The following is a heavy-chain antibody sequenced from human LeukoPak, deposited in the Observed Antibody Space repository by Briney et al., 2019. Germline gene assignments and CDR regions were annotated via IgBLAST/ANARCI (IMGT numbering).Heavy chain of an antibody. CDR2: IIPIFGTA. CDR1: GGTFSSYA. Sequence: SVKVSCKASGGTFSSYAISWVRQAPGQGLEWMGGIIPIFGTANYAQKFQGRVTITADKSTSTAYMELSSLRSEDTAVYYCARTLEALWFGELDYWGREPWSPSPQ. J-gene: IGHJ4*02. CDR3: ARTLEALWFGELDY. D-gene: IGHD3-10*01. V-gene: IGHV1-69*06.